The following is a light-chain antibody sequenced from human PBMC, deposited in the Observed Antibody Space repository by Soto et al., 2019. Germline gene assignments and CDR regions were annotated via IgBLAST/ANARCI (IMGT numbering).Light chain of an antibody. CDR2: GAS. V-gene: IGKV3-20*01. CDR1: QSVSSSY. Sequence: DIVLTQSPGTLSLSPGERATLSCRASQSVSSSYLAWYQQKPGQAPRLLIYGASSRATGIPDRFSGSGSGTDFTLTISRLEPEDFAVYYCQHHATSPRTFGQGTKVDIK. J-gene: IGKJ1*01. CDR3: QHHATSPRT.